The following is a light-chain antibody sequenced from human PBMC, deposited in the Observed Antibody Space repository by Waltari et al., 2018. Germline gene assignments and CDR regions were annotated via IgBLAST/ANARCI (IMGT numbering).Light chain of an antibody. V-gene: IGLV1-44*01. J-gene: IGLJ3*02. CDR1: SSNIGRNT. Sequence: QSVLTQPPSASGTPGQRVTMSCSGSSSNIGRNTVTWYQQLPGTAPKLLIYFDNQLPSGVPDRFAGSRSGTSASLAISGLQSEDEADYHCATWDDSLNAWVFGGGTKLTVL. CDR3: ATWDDSLNAWV. CDR2: FDN.